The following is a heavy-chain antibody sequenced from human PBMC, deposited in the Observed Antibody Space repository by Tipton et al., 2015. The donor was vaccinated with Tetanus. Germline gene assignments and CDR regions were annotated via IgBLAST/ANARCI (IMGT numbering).Heavy chain of an antibody. CDR1: GGSISSYY. CDR3: ARGWGSQQRFFAF. D-gene: IGHD3-16*01. CDR2: FYYSGST. V-gene: IGHV4-59*01. J-gene: IGHJ4*02. Sequence: TLSLTCTVSSGGSISSYYCTWILQPPGKGLEWMGSFYYSGSTNYNPSLKRRVTISADTSIDTAQTQFFLKLTSVTSAETVVYYCARGWGSQQRFFAFWGPGTLVAVSS.